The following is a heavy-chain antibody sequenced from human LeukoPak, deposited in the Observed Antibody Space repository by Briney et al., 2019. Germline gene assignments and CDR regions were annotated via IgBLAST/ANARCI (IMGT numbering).Heavy chain of an antibody. V-gene: IGHV1-18*01. D-gene: IGHD3-3*01. Sequence: ASVKVSCKASGYTFTSYGISWVRPAPGQGLEWMGWISAYNGNTNYAQKLQGRVTMTTDTSTSTAYMELRSLRSDDTAVYYCARDSYDFWSGYYLGNWLDPWGQGTLVTVSS. CDR2: ISAYNGNT. CDR3: ARDSYDFWSGYYLGNWLDP. J-gene: IGHJ5*02. CDR1: GYTFTSYG.